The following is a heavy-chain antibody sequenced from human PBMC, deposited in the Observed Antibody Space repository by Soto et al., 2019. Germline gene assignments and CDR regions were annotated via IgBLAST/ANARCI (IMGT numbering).Heavy chain of an antibody. V-gene: IGHV3-23*01. J-gene: IGHJ4*02. CDR3: ARDDFGLGIDY. CDR1: GFTFSTYA. Sequence: GGSLRLSCAASGFTFSTYAMTWVRQAPGKGLEWVSAISASGSNTYYADSVKGRFTISRDNSKNTLYLQMNSLRAGDTAVYYCARDDFGLGIDYWGLGTLVTVSS. D-gene: IGHD1-26*01. CDR2: ISASGSNT.